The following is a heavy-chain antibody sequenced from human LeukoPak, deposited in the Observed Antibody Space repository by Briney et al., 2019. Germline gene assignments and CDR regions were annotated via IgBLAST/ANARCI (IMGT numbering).Heavy chain of an antibody. CDR1: GFTFSSYS. Sequence: PGGSLRLSCAASGFTFSSYSMNWVRQAPGKGLEWVSSISSRSNYIYYADSVKGRFTISRDNAKNSLYLQMNSLRAEDTAVYYCARGDDNLRCQDYWGQGTLVTVSS. V-gene: IGHV3-21*01. CDR3: ARGDDNLRCQDY. D-gene: IGHD4-17*01. CDR2: ISSRSNYI. J-gene: IGHJ4*02.